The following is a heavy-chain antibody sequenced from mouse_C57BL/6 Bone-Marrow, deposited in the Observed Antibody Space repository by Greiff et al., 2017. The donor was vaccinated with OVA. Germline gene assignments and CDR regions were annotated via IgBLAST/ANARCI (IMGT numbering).Heavy chain of an antibody. J-gene: IGHJ1*03. CDR2: INPGSGGT. D-gene: IGHD2-1*01. CDR1: GYAFTNYL. V-gene: IGHV1-54*01. CDR3: ARRTRRYGNDWYFDG. Sequence: QVQLQQSGAELVRPGTSVKVSCKASGYAFTNYLIEWVKQRPGQGLEWIGVINPGSGGTNYNEKFKGKATLTADKSSSTAYMQLSSLTSEDSAVYVCARRTRRYGNDWYFDGWGTGTTVTVSS.